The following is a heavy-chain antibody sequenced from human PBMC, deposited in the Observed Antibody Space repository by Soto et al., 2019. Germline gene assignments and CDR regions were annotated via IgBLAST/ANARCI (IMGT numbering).Heavy chain of an antibody. D-gene: IGHD3-10*01. CDR2: IWYDGSNK. CDR3: ARVRIWFGELLGAFDI. V-gene: IGHV3-33*01. Sequence: QVQLVESGGGVVQPGRSLRLSCAASGFTFSSYGMHWVRQAPGKGLEWVAVIWYDGSNKYYADSVKGRFTISRDNSKNTLYLQMNSLRAEDTAVYYCARVRIWFGELLGAFDIWGQWTMVTVSS. J-gene: IGHJ3*02. CDR1: GFTFSSYG.